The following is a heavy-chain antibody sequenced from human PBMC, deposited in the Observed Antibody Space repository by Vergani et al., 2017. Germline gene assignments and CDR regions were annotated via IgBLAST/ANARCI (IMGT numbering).Heavy chain of an antibody. CDR3: AREGGKEAGYFDL. J-gene: IGHJ4*02. V-gene: IGHV2-5*01. Sequence: QITLKESSPTLVKPTQTLTLTCTLSGFSLTTPGVGVAWIRQPPGKALEWLAIIYWNDDVRDSSSLNNRLTITKDTAKNQVVLTMTKMDPVYTGTYYCAREGGKEAGYFDLWGQGSLVTVSS. CDR2: IYWNDDV. CDR1: GFSLTTPGVG. D-gene: IGHD6-13*01.